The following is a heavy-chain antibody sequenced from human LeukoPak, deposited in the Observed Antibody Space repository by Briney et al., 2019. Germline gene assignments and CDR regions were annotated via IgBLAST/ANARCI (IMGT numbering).Heavy chain of an antibody. D-gene: IGHD3-10*01. J-gene: IGHJ4*02. CDR1: GFTFSSYS. CDR3: AKDLHGAFDY. Sequence: GRSLRLSCAAYGFTFSSYSMNWVRQAPGRGLEWLSSISSSSGYIYYADSVTGRFTISRDHAKNSLYLQMNSLRAEDTAVYSCAKDLHGAFDYWGQGTLVTVSS. V-gene: IGHV3-21*01. CDR2: ISSSSGYI.